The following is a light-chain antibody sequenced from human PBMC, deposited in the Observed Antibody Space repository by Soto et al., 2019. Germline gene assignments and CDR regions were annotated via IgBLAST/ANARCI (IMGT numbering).Light chain of an antibody. V-gene: IGKV3-20*01. CDR2: GAS. CDR3: QQYGSSPIT. CDR1: QSVSRSY. J-gene: IGKJ5*01. Sequence: IVLTPLPSIPSLSPREKATLSFSARQSVSRSYLAWYQQKPGQAPRLLIYGASSRATGIPDRFSGSGSGTDFTLTISRLEPEDFAVYYCQQYGSSPITFGQGTRLEI.